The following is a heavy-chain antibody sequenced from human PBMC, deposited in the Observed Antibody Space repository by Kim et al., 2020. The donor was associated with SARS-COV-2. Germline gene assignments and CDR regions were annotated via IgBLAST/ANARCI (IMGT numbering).Heavy chain of an antibody. J-gene: IGHJ6*02. CDR3: ARTVVPAAKLNYYYYGMDV. CDR2: ISSSSSTI. V-gene: IGHV3-48*02. CDR1: GFTFSSYS. D-gene: IGHD2-2*01. Sequence: GGSLRLSCAASGFTFSSYSMNWVRQAPGKGLEWVSYISSSSSTIYYADSVKGRFTISRDNAKNSLYLQMNSLRDEDTAVYYCARTVVPAAKLNYYYYGMDVWGQGTTVTVSS.